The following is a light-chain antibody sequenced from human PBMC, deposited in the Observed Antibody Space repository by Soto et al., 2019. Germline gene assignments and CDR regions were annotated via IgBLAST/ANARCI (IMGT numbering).Light chain of an antibody. CDR2: AAS. CDR3: QQSYSTPPYT. CDR1: QSINKY. Sequence: DIQMTQSPSSLSAFVGDRVTITCRASQSINKYLNWYQQKPGKAPKLLIYAASSLQSGVPSRFSGRGSGTEFSLTISSLQPEDRATYFCQQSYSTPPYTFGQGTKLEIK. J-gene: IGKJ2*01. V-gene: IGKV1-39*01.